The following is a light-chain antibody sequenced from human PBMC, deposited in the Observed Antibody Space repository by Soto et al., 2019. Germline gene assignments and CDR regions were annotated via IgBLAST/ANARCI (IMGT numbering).Light chain of an antibody. V-gene: IGLV2-23*01. CDR3: CSYADSSRIYV. CDR1: SSDVGSYNL. CDR2: EGS. Sequence: QSVLTQPASVSGSPGQPITISCTGTSSDVGSYNLVSWYQQHPGKAPKLMIYEGSKRPSGISNRFSGSKSGNTASLTISGLQAEDEAEYYCCSYADSSRIYVFGSGTKLTVL. J-gene: IGLJ1*01.